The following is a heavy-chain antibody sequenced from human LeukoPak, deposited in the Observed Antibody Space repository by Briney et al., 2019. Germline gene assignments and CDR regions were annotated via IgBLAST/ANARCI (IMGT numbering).Heavy chain of an antibody. CDR2: IYYSGST. Sequence: PSETLSLTCAVYGGSFSGYYWSWIRQPPGKGLEWIGYIYYSGSTKYNPSLKSRVTISIDTSKNLFSLKLSSVTAADTAVYYCGRYSRSWHYFDYWGQGTLVTVSS. V-gene: IGHV4-59*01. J-gene: IGHJ4*02. CDR1: GGSFSGYY. D-gene: IGHD6-13*01. CDR3: GRYSRSWHYFDY.